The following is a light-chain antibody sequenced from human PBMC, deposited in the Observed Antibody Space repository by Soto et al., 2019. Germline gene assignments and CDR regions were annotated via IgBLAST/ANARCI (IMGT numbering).Light chain of an antibody. J-gene: IGLJ1*01. CDR3: ASYAGSNKV. Sequence: SALTQPPSASGSPGQSVTISCTGTSSDVGGYNYVSWYQQHPGKAPKLMIYEVTKRPSGVPDRFSGSKSGNTASLTVFGLLAEDEADYYCASYAGSNKVFGTGTKLTVL. V-gene: IGLV2-8*01. CDR2: EVT. CDR1: SSDVGGYNY.